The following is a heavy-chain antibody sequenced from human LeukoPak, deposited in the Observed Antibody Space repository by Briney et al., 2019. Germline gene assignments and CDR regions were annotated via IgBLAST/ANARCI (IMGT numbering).Heavy chain of an antibody. J-gene: IGHJ2*01. CDR2: FGSAGDT. Sequence: GGSLRLSCATSGFPFSAYDMHWVRQAPGKGLEWVSAFGSAGDTYYPGAVKGRFTISRDYAKNSLYLQMNSLRAGDTAVYFCVRGALPGDNWYFDLWGRGTLVTVSS. V-gene: IGHV3-13*01. CDR1: GFPFSAYD. CDR3: VRGALPGDNWYFDL.